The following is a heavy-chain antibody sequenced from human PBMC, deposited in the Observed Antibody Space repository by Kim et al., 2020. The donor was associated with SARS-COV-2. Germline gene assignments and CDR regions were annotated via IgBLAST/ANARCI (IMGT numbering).Heavy chain of an antibody. CDR1: GYTFTSYD. CDR3: ARNLYCSGGSCYSRPTSYDF. D-gene: IGHD2-15*01. J-gene: IGHJ4*02. CDR2: MNPNSGNT. Sequence: ASVKVSCKASGYTFTSYDINWVRQATGQGLEWMGWMNPNSGNTGYAQKFQGRVTMTRDTSISTAYMELSSLISEDTALYFCARNLYCSGGSCYSRPTSYDFWGQGTLVTVSP. V-gene: IGHV1-8*01.